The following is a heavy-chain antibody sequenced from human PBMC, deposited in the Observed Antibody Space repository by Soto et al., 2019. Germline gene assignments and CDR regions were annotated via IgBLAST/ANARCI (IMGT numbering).Heavy chain of an antibody. CDR2: TIPIFDTP. CDR1: GGTFGNYG. Sequence: SVKVSCKASGGTFGNYGISWLRQAPGQGLEWMGGTIPIFDTPHYAQKFRDRVTITADATSTAYMELTSLTSEDTATYYCARDREDGSGTKYSWFDSWGQGTLVTVSS. CDR3: ARDREDGSGTKYSWFDS. D-gene: IGHD3-10*01. J-gene: IGHJ5*01. V-gene: IGHV1-69*13.